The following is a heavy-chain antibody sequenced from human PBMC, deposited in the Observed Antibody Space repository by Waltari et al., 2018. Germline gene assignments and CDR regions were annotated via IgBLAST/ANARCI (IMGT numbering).Heavy chain of an antibody. Sequence: QVQLVQSGAEVKKPGASVKVSCKASGYTFTSYGISWVRQAPGQGLEWMGWIRAYNGKTNDAQKLHGRVNMTTHTSQRTAYMELRSLRADDTAVYYCARADYDILTGHWGAFDIWGQGTMVTVSS. CDR3: ARADYDILTGHWGAFDI. D-gene: IGHD3-9*01. J-gene: IGHJ3*02. CDR1: GYTFTSYG. CDR2: IRAYNGKT. V-gene: IGHV1-18*01.